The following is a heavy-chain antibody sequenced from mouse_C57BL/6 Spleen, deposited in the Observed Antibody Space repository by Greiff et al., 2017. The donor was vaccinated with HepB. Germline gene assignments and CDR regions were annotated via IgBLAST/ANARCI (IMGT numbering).Heavy chain of an antibody. Sequence: QVQLQQSGPELVKPGASVKISCKASGYAFSSSWMNWVKQRPGKGLEWIGRIYPGDGDTNYNGKFKGKATLTADKSSSTAYMQLSSLTSEDSAVYFCASGGNYLDYWGQGTTLTVSS. CDR2: IYPGDGDT. CDR1: GYAFSSSW. V-gene: IGHV1-82*01. J-gene: IGHJ2*01. D-gene: IGHD1-1*02. CDR3: ASGGNYLDY.